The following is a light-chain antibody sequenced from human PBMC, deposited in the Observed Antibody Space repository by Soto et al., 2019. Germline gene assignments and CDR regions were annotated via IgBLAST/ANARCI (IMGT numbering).Light chain of an antibody. Sequence: QSVLTQPPSASGAPGQRVNLSCTVSSSNIGAGYDVHWYQQLPGTAPKLLIYGNSNRPSGVPDRFSGSKSGTSASLAITGLQAEDEADYYRQSYDSSLSGVVFGGGTKLT. V-gene: IGLV1-40*01. CDR1: SSNIGAGYD. J-gene: IGLJ2*01. CDR2: GNS. CDR3: QSYDSSLSGVV.